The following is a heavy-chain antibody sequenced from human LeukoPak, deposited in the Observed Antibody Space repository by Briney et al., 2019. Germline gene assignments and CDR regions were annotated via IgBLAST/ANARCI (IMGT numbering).Heavy chain of an antibody. CDR2: IHYSGYT. V-gene: IGHV4-59*01. CDR3: AGSGNYRRDAFDI. J-gene: IGHJ3*02. Sequence: SETLSLTCTVSGGSISDYYWNWIRQPPGKGLEWVGYIHYSGYTNDNPSLTSRVITSVDTSKNQFSLRLTSVTTADTAVYYCAGSGNYRRDAFDIWGQGTMVSVSS. D-gene: IGHD1-26*01. CDR1: GGSISDYY.